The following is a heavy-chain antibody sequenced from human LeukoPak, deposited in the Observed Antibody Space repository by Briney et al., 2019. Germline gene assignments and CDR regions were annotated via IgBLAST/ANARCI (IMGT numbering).Heavy chain of an antibody. CDR1: GFTISSYA. D-gene: IGHD2-2*01. V-gene: IGHV3-23*01. CDR3: AKEEGSRYCSSTSCYKYNWFDP. J-gene: IGHJ5*02. CDR2: ISGSGGST. Sequence: PGGSLRLSCAASGFTISSYAMSWVRQAPGKGLEWVSAISGSGGSTYYADSVKGRFTISRDNSKNTLYLQMNSLRAEDTAVYYCAKEEGSRYCSSTSCYKYNWFDPWGQGTLVTVSS.